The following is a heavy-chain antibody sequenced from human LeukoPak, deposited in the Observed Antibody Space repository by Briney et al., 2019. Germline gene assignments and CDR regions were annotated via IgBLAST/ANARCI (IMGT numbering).Heavy chain of an antibody. Sequence: ASVKVSCKASGYTFTSYDINWVRQATGQGLEWMGWMNPNSGNTGYAQKFQGRVTMTRNTSISTAYMELSSLRSEDTAVYYCARGRRDYDILTGYFSMSDDYWGQGTLVTVS. J-gene: IGHJ4*02. CDR2: MNPNSGNT. V-gene: IGHV1-8*01. CDR3: ARGRRDYDILTGYFSMSDDY. D-gene: IGHD3-9*01. CDR1: GYTFTSYD.